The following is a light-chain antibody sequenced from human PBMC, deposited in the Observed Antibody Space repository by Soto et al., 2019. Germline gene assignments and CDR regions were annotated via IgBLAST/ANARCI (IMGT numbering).Light chain of an antibody. CDR2: ENN. CDR1: SSNIGKNY. V-gene: IGLV1-51*02. Sequence: QSVLTQPPSVSAAPGQKVTISCSGSSSNIGKNYVSWYQQLPGSAPKLLIYENNKRPSGIPDRFSGSKSGTSATLGITGLQTGDEADYYCGTWDSSPSVHWVFGGGTKLTVL. J-gene: IGLJ3*02. CDR3: GTWDSSPSVHWV.